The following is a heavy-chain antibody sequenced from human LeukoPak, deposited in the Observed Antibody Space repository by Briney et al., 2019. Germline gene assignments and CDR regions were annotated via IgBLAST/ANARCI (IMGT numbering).Heavy chain of an antibody. Sequence: SVKVSCQASGGTFSSYAISWVRQAPGQGLEWMGGIIPIFGTAYSAQKFQGRVTITTDESTSTAYMELSSLRSEDTAVYYCARVRGRSGYDSFDYWGQGTLVTVSS. CDR2: IIPIFGTA. J-gene: IGHJ4*02. CDR1: GGTFSSYA. D-gene: IGHD5-12*01. V-gene: IGHV1-69*05. CDR3: ARVRGRSGYDSFDY.